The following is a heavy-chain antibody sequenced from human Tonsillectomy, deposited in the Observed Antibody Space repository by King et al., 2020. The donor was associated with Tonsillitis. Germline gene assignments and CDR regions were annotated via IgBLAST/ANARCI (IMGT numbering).Heavy chain of an antibody. J-gene: IGHJ6*02. CDR2: INPNGGNT. V-gene: IGHV1-46*03. Sequence: VQLVESGAEVKKPGASVKVSCKASGYTFTSYYMHWVRQAPGQGLEWMCIINPNGGNTNYAQKFQGRVTMTRDTSTSTVYMELSSLRSEDTAMYYCAREEEDYSRHYGLDVWGQGTTVTVSS. CDR3: AREEEDYSRHYGLDV. CDR1: GYTFTSYY. D-gene: IGHD4-11*01.